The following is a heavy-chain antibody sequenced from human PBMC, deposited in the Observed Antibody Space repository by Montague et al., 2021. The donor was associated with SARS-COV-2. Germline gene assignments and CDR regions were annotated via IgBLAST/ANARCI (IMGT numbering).Heavy chain of an antibody. CDR1: GFTFTSYA. J-gene: IGHJ4*02. D-gene: IGHD2-21*01. V-gene: IGHV3-23*01. CDR3: ARGVITPDY. CDR2: LVDSYSSP. Sequence: SLRLSGAVSGFTFTSYAMSWVRQAPGKGLEWVSGLVDSYSSPHYSDSCKVLFTISRDNSKNMVYLQLNSLRAEATAVSYCARGVITPDYWGQGTLVTVSS.